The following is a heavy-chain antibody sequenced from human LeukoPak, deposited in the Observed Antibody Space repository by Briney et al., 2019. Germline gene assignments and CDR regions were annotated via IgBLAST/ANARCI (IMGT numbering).Heavy chain of an antibody. CDR1: GGSIGTYH. V-gene: IGHV4-59*08. CDR2: IFDGGSP. CDR3: ARHDDNGWYFFDI. Sequence: ASETLSLTCTVSGGSIGTYHWSWVRQPPGKGLEWIGYIFDGGSPSYRPALKSRVTISLDTSKNHVSLRLQSATAADTAIYYCARHDDNGWYFFDIWGQGTPVTVSS. D-gene: IGHD6-19*01. J-gene: IGHJ4*02.